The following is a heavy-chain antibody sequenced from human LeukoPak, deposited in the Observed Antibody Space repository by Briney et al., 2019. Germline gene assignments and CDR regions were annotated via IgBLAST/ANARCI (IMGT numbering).Heavy chain of an antibody. D-gene: IGHD2-2*02. V-gene: IGHV1-2*02. CDR2: INPNSGGT. Sequence: GASVKVSCKASGYTFTGYYMHWVRQAPGQGLEWMGWINPNSGGTNYAQKFQGRVTMTRDTSISTAYMELSRLRSDDTAVYYCARGLNIVVVPAAIQDPDFDYWGQGTLVTVSS. CDR1: GYTFTGYY. CDR3: ARGLNIVVVPAAIQDPDFDY. J-gene: IGHJ4*02.